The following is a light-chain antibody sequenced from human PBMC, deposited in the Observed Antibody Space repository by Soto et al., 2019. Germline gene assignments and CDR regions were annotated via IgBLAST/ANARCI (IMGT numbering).Light chain of an antibody. J-gene: IGLJ3*02. Sequence: QSVLTQPPSASGTPGQRVTISCSGSSSNIGSNYVYWYQQLTGTAPKLLIYRNNQRPSGVPDRFSGSKSGTAAALAISGLRYEDEADYYWAAWDDSLSGPVFGGGTKLTVL. CDR3: AAWDDSLSGPV. CDR2: RNN. CDR1: SSNIGSNY. V-gene: IGLV1-47*02.